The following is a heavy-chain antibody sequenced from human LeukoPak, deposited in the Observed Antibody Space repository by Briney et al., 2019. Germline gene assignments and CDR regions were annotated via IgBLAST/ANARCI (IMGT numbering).Heavy chain of an antibody. J-gene: IGHJ3*02. CDR1: GYNFISYW. V-gene: IGHV5-51*01. D-gene: IGHD1-26*01. CDR2: IYPGDSDT. CDR3: ARSLVVGGSFWRAFDI. Sequence: GESLKISCNASGYNFISYWIGWVRQMPGKGLEWMGIIYPGDSDTRYSPSFQGQVTISADKSISTAYLEWGSLKASDTAIYYCARSLVVGGSFWRAFDIWGQGTMVTVSS.